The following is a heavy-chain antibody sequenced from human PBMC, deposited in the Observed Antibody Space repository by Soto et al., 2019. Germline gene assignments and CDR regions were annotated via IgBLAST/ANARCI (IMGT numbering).Heavy chain of an antibody. D-gene: IGHD1-26*01. J-gene: IGHJ6*02. Sequence: ASVKVSCKASGGTFSSYAISWVRQAPGQGLEWMGGTIPIFGTANYAQKFQGRVTITADESTSTAYMELSSLRSEDTAVYYCASGSYIGYYYYGMDVWGQGTTVTVSS. CDR1: GGTFSSYA. CDR3: ASGSYIGYYYYGMDV. V-gene: IGHV1-69*13. CDR2: TIPIFGTA.